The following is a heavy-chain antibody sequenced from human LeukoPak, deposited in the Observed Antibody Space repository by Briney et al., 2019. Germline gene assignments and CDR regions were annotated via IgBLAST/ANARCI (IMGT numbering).Heavy chain of an antibody. CDR1: GGSISSGDYY. V-gene: IGHV4-30-4*02. J-gene: IGHJ4*02. CDR3: AREDATVVTGIDY. Sequence: SETLSLTCTVSGGSISSGDYYWSWIRQPPGKGLEWIGYIYYSGSTYYNPSLKSRVTISVDTSKNQFSLKLSSVTAADTAVYYCAREDATVVTGIDYWGQGTLVTVSS. D-gene: IGHD4-23*01. CDR2: IYYSGST.